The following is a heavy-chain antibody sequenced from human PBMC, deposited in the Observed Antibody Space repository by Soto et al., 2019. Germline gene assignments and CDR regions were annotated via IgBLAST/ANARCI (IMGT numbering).Heavy chain of an antibody. Sequence: QVQLVQSGGEVKKPGASVTGSCKASGYTFINYHITWVRQAPGQGLEWMAWINTYNGMTDYAQKFQGRVTMTRDTSTSTAYMELRNLGSDDTAVYFCAKSPRGEMATDWGQGTLVTVSS. CDR2: INTYNGMT. CDR1: GYTFINYH. V-gene: IGHV1-18*01. J-gene: IGHJ4*02. D-gene: IGHD5-12*01. CDR3: AKSPRGEMATD.